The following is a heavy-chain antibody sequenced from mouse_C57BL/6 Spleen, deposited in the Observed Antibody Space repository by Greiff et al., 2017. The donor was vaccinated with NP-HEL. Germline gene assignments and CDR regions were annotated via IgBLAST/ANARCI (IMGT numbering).Heavy chain of an antibody. J-gene: IGHJ1*03. CDR3: ARRAYGSSYDWYFDV. CDR2: IYPGDGDT. V-gene: IGHV1-80*01. CDR1: GYAFSSYW. Sequence: QVQLQQSGAELVKPGASVKISCTASGYAFSSYWMNWVKQRPGKGLEWIGQIYPGDGDTNYNGKFKGKATLTADKSSSTAYMQLSSLTSEDSAVYFCARRAYGSSYDWYFDVWGTGTTVTVSS. D-gene: IGHD1-1*01.